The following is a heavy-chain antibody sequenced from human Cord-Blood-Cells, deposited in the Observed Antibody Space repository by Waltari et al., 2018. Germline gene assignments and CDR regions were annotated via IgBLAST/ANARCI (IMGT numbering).Heavy chain of an antibody. D-gene: IGHD1-7*01. J-gene: IGHJ5*02. CDR1: GYSISSGYY. Sequence: QVQLQESGPGLVKPSETLSLTCAVSGYSISSGYYWGWIRQPPGKGLEWIGSIYHSGSTYYNPTLKSRVTISVDTSKNHFSLKLSSVTAADTAVYYCASQYNWNSNWFDPWGQGTLVTVSS. V-gene: IGHV4-38-2*01. CDR3: ASQYNWNSNWFDP. CDR2: IYHSGST.